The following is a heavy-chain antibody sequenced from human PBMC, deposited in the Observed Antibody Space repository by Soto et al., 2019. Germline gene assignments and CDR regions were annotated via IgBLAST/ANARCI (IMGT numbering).Heavy chain of an antibody. CDR2: IYYSGSP. Sequence: QLQLQESGPGLVKPSETLSLTCTVSSRSISSSSYYWGWIRQPPGKGLEWIGSIYYSGSPYYNPSLKSRVTMSVDTPTNQFSLKLSSVTATDTAVYYCARHAIVGATIFDCWGQGTLVTVSS. CDR1: SRSISSSSYY. J-gene: IGHJ4*02. D-gene: IGHD1-26*01. V-gene: IGHV4-39*01. CDR3: ARHAIVGATIFDC.